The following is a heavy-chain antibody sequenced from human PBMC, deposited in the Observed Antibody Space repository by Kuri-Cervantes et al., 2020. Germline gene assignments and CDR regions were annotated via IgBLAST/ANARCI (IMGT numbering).Heavy chain of an antibody. CDR2: ITDSGVTT. V-gene: IGHV3-23*01. J-gene: IGHJ4*02. CDR1: RFTVNIFS. CDR3: AKEFDLYCSGGSCYKGWFDY. Sequence: GGSLRLSCAASRFTVNIFSMAWVRQAPGKGLVWVSSITDSGVTTYYADSVRGRFTVSRDNSKNTLYREMNSLRAEDTAVYYCAKEFDLYCSGGSCYKGWFDYWGQGTLVTVSS. D-gene: IGHD2-15*01.